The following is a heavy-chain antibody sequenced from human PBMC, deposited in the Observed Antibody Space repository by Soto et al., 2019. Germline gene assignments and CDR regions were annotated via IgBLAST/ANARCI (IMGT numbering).Heavy chain of an antibody. CDR3: ATRGSGSYFDY. Sequence: EVQLLESGGGLVQPGGSLRLSCAASGFTFSSYALNWVRQAPGKGLEWVSVISGRGGSTYYADSVKGRFTISRDNSKNTLYLQMNSLRAEDTAVYYCATRGSGSYFDYWGQGTLVTVSS. CDR1: GFTFSSYA. J-gene: IGHJ4*02. D-gene: IGHD3-10*01. CDR2: ISGRGGST. V-gene: IGHV3-23*01.